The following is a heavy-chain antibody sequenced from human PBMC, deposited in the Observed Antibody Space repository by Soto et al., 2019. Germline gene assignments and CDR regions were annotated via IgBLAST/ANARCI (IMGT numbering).Heavy chain of an antibody. D-gene: IGHD4-17*01. Sequence: EVQLVESGGGLVQPGGSLRLSCAASGFSLSNDWMTWVRRAPGKRPEWVANIKQDGSATYYIDSVRGSFTISRDNANNSLFLQMNSLRAEDTALYYCARWTTALDYWGQGALVTVSS. J-gene: IGHJ4*02. CDR1: GFSLSNDW. V-gene: IGHV3-7*03. CDR2: IKQDGSAT. CDR3: ARWTTALDY.